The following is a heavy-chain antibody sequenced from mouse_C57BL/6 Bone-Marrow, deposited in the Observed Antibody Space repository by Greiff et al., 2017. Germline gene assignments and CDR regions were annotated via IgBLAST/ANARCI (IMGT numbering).Heavy chain of an antibody. Sequence: DVKLVESGGGLVQPGGSLKLSCAASGFTFSDYYMYWVRQTPEKRLEWVAYISNGGGSTYYPDTVKGRFTISRDNAKNTLYLQMSRLKSEDTAMYYCARHGSNWAFDYWGQGTLVTVSA. CDR3: ARHGSNWAFDY. J-gene: IGHJ3*01. CDR1: GFTFSDYY. CDR2: ISNGGGST. V-gene: IGHV5-12*01. D-gene: IGHD4-1*01.